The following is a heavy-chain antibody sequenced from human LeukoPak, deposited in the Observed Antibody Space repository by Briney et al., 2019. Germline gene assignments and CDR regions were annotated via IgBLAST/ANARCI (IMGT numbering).Heavy chain of an antibody. CDR1: GYILSSYN. J-gene: IGHJ3*02. D-gene: IGHD4-17*01. CDR2: INPSGGDT. Sequence: GASVKVSCKASGYILSSYNMHWVRQAPGQGLEWLGIINPSGGDTKYAQKFQGRVTLTRDKSTSTVYMELSSLTSDDTAVYYCAREVTTVRAFDIWGQGTMVTVSS. CDR3: AREVTTVRAFDI. V-gene: IGHV1-46*01.